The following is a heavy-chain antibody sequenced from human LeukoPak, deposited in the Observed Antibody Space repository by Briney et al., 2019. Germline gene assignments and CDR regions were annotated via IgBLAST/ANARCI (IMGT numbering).Heavy chain of an antibody. Sequence: SVKVSCKASGGTFSSYAISWVRQAPGQGLEWMGGIIPIFGTANYAQKFQGRVTITADESTSTAYMELSSLRSEDTAVYYCATYRRPYSSSAQFDYWGQGTLVTVSS. CDR1: GGTFSSYA. J-gene: IGHJ4*02. CDR2: IIPIFGTA. CDR3: ATYRRPYSSSAQFDY. D-gene: IGHD6-6*01. V-gene: IGHV1-69*13.